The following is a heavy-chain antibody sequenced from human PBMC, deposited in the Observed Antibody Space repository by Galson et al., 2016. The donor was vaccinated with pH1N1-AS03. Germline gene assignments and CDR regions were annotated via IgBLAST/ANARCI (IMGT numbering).Heavy chain of an antibody. CDR1: GGTFSSYG. V-gene: IGHV1-69*13. CDR2: IIPTFGTA. J-gene: IGHJ4*02. Sequence: SVKVSCKASGGTFSSYGITWVRQAPGQGLEWMGGIIPTFGTANYAQKFQGRVTITADESTSTAYMELSNLRSEDTAVYYCARDKDDFWSGYSEYWGQGTTVTVSS. CDR3: ARDKDDFWSGYSEY. D-gene: IGHD3-3*01.